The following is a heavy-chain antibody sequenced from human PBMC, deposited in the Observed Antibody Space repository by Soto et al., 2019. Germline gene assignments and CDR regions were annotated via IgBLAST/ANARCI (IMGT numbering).Heavy chain of an antibody. Sequence: LRLSCAASGFTYSSYAMSWVRQAPGKGLERVSAISGSGGSTYYADSVKGRFTISRDTSKNTLYLQMNSLRAEDTAGYYCAKVGKGSRGRIWFDPWGEGTLVPVSS. CDR3: AKVGKGSRGRIWFDP. V-gene: IGHV3-23*01. CDR2: ISGSGGST. D-gene: IGHD3-16*01. CDR1: GFTYSSYA. J-gene: IGHJ5*02.